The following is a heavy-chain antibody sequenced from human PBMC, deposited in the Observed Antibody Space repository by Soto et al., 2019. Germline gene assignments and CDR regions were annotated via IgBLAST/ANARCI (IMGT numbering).Heavy chain of an antibody. CDR1: GFAFSSYA. D-gene: IGHD3-22*01. CDR3: GKVDGMTMIVVVINAFDI. CDR2: ISGTGDTT. Sequence: PGGSLRLSCAASGFAFSSYAMIWVRQAPGKGLEWVSGISGTGDTTNYADSVKGRFTISRDNSKNTLFLQMNSLRAEDTAVYYCGKVDGMTMIVVVINAFDIWGQGTMVTVSS. V-gene: IGHV3-23*01. J-gene: IGHJ3*02.